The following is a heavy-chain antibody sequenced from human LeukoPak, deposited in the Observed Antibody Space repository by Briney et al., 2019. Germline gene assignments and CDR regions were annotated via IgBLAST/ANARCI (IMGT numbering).Heavy chain of an antibody. Sequence: GGSLRLSCAASGFTVSSNYMSWVRQAPGKGLEWVSVIYTDGSTYYADSVKGRFTISRDNSKNTLYLQMNSLRAEDTAVYYCARAQLYGSGSLDYWGQGTLVTVSS. CDR2: IYTDGST. D-gene: IGHD3-10*01. CDR1: GFTVSSNY. J-gene: IGHJ4*02. CDR3: ARAQLYGSGSLDY. V-gene: IGHV3-53*01.